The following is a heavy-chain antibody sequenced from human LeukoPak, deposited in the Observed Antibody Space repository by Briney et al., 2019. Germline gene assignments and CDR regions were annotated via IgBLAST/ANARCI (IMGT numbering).Heavy chain of an antibody. CDR2: INHSGTT. V-gene: IGHV4-34*01. D-gene: IGHD1-1*01. Sequence: SETLSLTCAVYGGSFSGYYWSWIRQPPGKGLEWIGEINHSGTTYYNPSLKSRVIISVDTSKNQFSLRLSSVTAADTAVYYCARLGSDYGDYWGQGTLVTVFS. CDR3: ARLGSDYGDY. J-gene: IGHJ4*02. CDR1: GGSFSGYY.